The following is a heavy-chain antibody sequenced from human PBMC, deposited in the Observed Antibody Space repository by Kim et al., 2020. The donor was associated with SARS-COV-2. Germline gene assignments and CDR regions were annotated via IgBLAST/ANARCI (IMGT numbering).Heavy chain of an antibody. J-gene: IGHJ3*02. Sequence: VKGRFTISRDNSKNTLYLQMNSLRAEDTAVYYCAKDKAPVAPTNDDAFDIWGQGTMVTVSS. CDR3: AKDKAPVAPTNDDAFDI. V-gene: IGHV3-33*06. D-gene: IGHD2-8*01.